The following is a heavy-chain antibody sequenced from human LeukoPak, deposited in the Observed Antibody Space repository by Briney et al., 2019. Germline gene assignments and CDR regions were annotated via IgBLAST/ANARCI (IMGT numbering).Heavy chain of an antibody. CDR2: ISSSGSTI. Sequence: GGSLRLSCAASGFTFSSYEMNWVRQAPGKGLEWVSYISSSGSTIYYADSVKGRFTISRDNAKNSLYLQMNSLRAEDTAVYYCASLGDYDVLTGRPPFDYWGQGTLVTVSS. V-gene: IGHV3-48*03. CDR3: ASLGDYDVLTGRPPFDY. CDR1: GFTFSSYE. J-gene: IGHJ4*02. D-gene: IGHD3-9*01.